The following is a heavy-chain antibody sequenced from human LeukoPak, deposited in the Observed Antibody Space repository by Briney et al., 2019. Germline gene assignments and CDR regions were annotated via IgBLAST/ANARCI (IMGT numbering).Heavy chain of an antibody. CDR2: FDPEDGET. CDR1: GYTLTELS. D-gene: IGHD1-26*01. Sequence: ASVKVSCKISGYTLTELSMHWVRQAPGKGLEWMGGFDPEDGETIYTQKFQGRVTMTEDTSTDTAYMELSSLRSEDTAVYYCATELEVGANNPWVPSYYWGQGTLVTVSS. V-gene: IGHV1-24*01. J-gene: IGHJ4*02. CDR3: ATELEVGANNPWVPSYY.